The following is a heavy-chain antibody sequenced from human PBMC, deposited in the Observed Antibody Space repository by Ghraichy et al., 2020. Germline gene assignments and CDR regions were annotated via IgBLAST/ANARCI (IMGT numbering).Heavy chain of an antibody. J-gene: IGHJ4*02. CDR1: GSRFNSYA. CDR3: ARHSGELLVWFGE. D-gene: IGHD3-10*01. CDR2: ISAYNGNT. V-gene: IGHV1-18*01. Sequence: ASVKVSCKASGSRFNSYAISWVRQAPGQGLEWMGWISAYNGNTNYAQKFQGRVTMTTDTSTSTAYMELPSLRSDDTAVDYCARHSGELLVWFGEWGQGTLVTVSS.